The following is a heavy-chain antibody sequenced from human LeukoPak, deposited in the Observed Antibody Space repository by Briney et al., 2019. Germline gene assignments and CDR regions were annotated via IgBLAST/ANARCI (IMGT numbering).Heavy chain of an antibody. CDR1: GGSISSGSYY. CDR2: IYTSGGT. J-gene: IGHJ3*02. Sequence: PSETLSLTCTVSGGSISSGSYYWSWIRQPAGKGLEWIGRIYTSGGTNYNPSLKSRVTISVDTSKNQFSLKLSSVTAADTAVYYCAIRASYSAFDIWGQGTMVTVSS. V-gene: IGHV4-61*02. D-gene: IGHD1-26*01. CDR3: AIRASYSAFDI.